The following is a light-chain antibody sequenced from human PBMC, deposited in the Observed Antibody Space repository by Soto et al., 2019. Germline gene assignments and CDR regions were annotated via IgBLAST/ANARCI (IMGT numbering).Light chain of an antibody. J-gene: IGKJ1*01. CDR3: QQYNSYST. CDR2: ASS. CDR1: PGSSTS. Sequence: IQLTQSPSSLSASVGDRVTITCRASPGSSTSFAWYQHKPGKPPKLLIYASSTLHSGVTSRFSGSGPGTEFTLTISSLQPDDFATYYCQQYNSYSTFGQGTKVDIK. V-gene: IGKV1-9*01.